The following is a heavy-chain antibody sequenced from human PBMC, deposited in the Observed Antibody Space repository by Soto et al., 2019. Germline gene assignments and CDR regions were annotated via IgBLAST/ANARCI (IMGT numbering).Heavy chain of an antibody. CDR3: AKDRSGSWTFDY. CDR2: ISYDGSGK. CDR1: GFTFSSSG. Sequence: QVQLVESGGGVVQPGWSLRLSCAASGFTFSSSGMHWVRQAPGKGLEWVAVISYDGSGKYYADSVKGRFTISRDHSKTTLHLQMNSLRAEDTAVYYCAKDRSGSWTFDYWGQGALVTVSS. J-gene: IGHJ4*02. V-gene: IGHV3-30*18. D-gene: IGHD6-13*01.